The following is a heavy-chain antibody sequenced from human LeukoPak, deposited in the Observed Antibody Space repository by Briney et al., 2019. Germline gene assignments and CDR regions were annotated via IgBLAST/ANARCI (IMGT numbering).Heavy chain of an antibody. CDR3: ARVGEGRYYQYYYMDV. J-gene: IGHJ6*03. D-gene: IGHD1-26*01. V-gene: IGHV3-64*01. CDR2: ISKNGGNT. Sequence: GGSLRLSCAASGFTLSSYAMHWVRQAPGKGLEYVSAISKNGGNTYYANSVKGRFSISRDNSKNTLYLQMASLRTEDMAVYYCARVGEGRYYQYYYMDVWGKGTTVTVSS. CDR1: GFTLSSYA.